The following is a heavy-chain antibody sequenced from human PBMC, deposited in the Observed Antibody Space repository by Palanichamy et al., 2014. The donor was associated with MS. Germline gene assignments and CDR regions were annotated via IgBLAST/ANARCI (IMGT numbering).Heavy chain of an antibody. CDR1: GFTFSSYG. V-gene: IGHV3-33*08. CDR3: AREAWIQPEPYYYGMDV. CDR2: IWYDGSNK. D-gene: IGHD5-18*01. Sequence: LVGGLGRGRGPASGGSRRELSCAASGFTFSSYGMHWVRQAPGKGLEWVAVIWYDGSNKYYADSVKGRFTISRDNSKNTLYLQMNSLRAEDTAVYYCAREAWIQPEPYYYGMDVWGQGTTVTVSS. J-gene: IGHJ6*02.